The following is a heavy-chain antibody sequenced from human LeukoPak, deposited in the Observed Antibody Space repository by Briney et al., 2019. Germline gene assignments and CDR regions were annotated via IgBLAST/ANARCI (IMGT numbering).Heavy chain of an antibody. CDR3: AIGLGYCSSTSCPADFDY. Sequence: SVKVSCKASGGTFSSYAISWVRQAPGQGLEWMGRIIPILGIANYAQKFQGRVTITADKSTSTAYMELSSLRSEGTAVYYCAIGLGYCSSTSCPADFDYWGQGTLVTVSS. CDR2: IIPILGIA. J-gene: IGHJ4*02. D-gene: IGHD2-2*01. CDR1: GGTFSSYA. V-gene: IGHV1-69*04.